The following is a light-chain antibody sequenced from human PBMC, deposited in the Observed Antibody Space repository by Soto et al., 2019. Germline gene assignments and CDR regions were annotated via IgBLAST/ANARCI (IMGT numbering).Light chain of an antibody. J-gene: IGLJ3*02. CDR2: EVR. V-gene: IGLV2-14*01. CDR1: MRDVGAYNL. CDR3: SAYTARSTLV. Sequence: QSVLTQPAPVSGSAGQSITISCSGTMRDVGAYNLVSWYQQHPGTAPKLIIYEVRNRPSGISSRFSGSRSGNTASLTISGLQSEDEGDYYCSAYTARSTLVFSGGTKVTVL.